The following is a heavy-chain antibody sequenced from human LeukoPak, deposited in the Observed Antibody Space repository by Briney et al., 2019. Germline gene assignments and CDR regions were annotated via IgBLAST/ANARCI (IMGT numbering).Heavy chain of an antibody. V-gene: IGHV4-31*03. J-gene: IGHJ6*02. CDR2: IYYSGST. CDR3: ASLFGSGLYYYYGMDV. Sequence: SETLSLTCTVSGGSFSSGGYSWSWLRQHPETGLEWIVYIYYSGSTNYHPSLKGRVTISVDTSKTQFSLKLSSVTAAATAVYYCASLFGSGLYYYYGMDVWGQGTTVTVSS. CDR1: GGSFSSGGYS. D-gene: IGHD3-10*01.